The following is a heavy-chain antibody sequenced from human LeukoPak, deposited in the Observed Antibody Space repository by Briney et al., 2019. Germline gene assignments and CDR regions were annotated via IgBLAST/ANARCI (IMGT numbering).Heavy chain of an antibody. D-gene: IGHD3-16*01. J-gene: IGHJ6*02. V-gene: IGHV3-48*03. CDR3: ARDCWRSIQYSGMAV. CDR2: ITGTGFTI. CDR1: GFTFSSYE. Sequence: GGSLRLSCVASGFTFSSYEMHWVRQAPGKGLEWVSYITGTGFTIYYADSVKGRFTISRDNAKNSLYLQMNSLRAEDTAVYYCARDCWRSIQYSGMAVWAQGTTVTVSS.